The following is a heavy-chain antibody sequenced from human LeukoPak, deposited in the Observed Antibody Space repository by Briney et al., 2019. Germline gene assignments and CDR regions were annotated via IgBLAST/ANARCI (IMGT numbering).Heavy chain of an antibody. D-gene: IGHD6-13*01. CDR3: AKDGSSSWQDKYFQH. CDR2: ISGSGGST. Sequence: GGSLRLSCAASGITFSSYAMSWVRQAPGKGLEWVSAISGSGGSTYYADSVKGRFTISRDNSKNTLYLQMNSLRAEDTAVYYCAKDGSSSWQDKYFQHWGQGTLVTVSS. CDR1: GITFSSYA. J-gene: IGHJ1*01. V-gene: IGHV3-23*01.